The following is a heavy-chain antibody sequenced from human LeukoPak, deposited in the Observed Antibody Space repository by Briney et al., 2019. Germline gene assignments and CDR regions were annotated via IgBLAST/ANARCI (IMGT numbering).Heavy chain of an antibody. V-gene: IGHV4-61*01. J-gene: IGHJ3*02. D-gene: IGHD2-15*01. CDR3: AGGWVAIYLGAFDI. Sequence: SETLSLTCAVSGYSISSGYYWSWIRQPPGKGLEWIGYIYYSGSTNYNPSLKSRVTISVDTSKNQFSLKLSSVTAADTAVYYCAGGWVAIYLGAFDIWGQGTMVTVSS. CDR2: IYYSGST. CDR1: GYSISSGYY.